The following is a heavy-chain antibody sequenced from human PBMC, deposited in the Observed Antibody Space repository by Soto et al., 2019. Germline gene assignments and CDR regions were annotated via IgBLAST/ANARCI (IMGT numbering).Heavy chain of an antibody. CDR3: ARGSYCSGGSCYAYYFDY. J-gene: IGHJ4*02. V-gene: IGHV1-8*01. Sequence: ASVKVSCKASGYTFTSYDINWVRQATGQGLEWMGWMNPNSGNTGYAQKFQGRVTMTRNTSISTAYMELSSLRSEDTAVYYCARGSYCSGGSCYAYYFDYWGQGTLVTV. CDR2: MNPNSGNT. D-gene: IGHD2-15*01. CDR1: GYTFTSYD.